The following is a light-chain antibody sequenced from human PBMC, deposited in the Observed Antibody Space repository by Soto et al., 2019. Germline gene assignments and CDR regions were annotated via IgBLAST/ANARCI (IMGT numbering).Light chain of an antibody. J-gene: IGLJ1*01. Sequence: QSVLTQPPSASGTPGQRVTISCSGSSSNIGSNYVYWYQQLPGTAPKLLIYRNNQRPSGVPDRFSGSKSGTSASLAISGLRSEDDADYYCAAWDDSLSVLYAFGTGTKVTVL. CDR2: RNN. V-gene: IGLV1-47*01. CDR1: SSNIGSNY. CDR3: AAWDDSLSVLYA.